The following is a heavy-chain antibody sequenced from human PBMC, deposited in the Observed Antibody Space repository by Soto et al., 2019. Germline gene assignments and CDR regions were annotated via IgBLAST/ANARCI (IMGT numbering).Heavy chain of an antibody. CDR2: ISYDGSNK. CDR1: GFTFSSYA. CDR3: XXXXXXXXXXYYYGMDV. J-gene: IGHJ6*02. V-gene: IGHV3-30-3*01. Sequence: QVQLVESGGGVVQPGRSLRLSCAASGFTFSSYAMHWVRQAPGKGLEWVAVISYDGSNKYYADSVKGRFTISRDNSKNTXXXXXXXXXXXXXXXXXXXXXXXXXXXXYYYGMDVWGQGTTVTVSS.